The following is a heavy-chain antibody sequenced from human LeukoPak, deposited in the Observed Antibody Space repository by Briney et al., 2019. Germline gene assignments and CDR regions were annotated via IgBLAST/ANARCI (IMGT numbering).Heavy chain of an antibody. CDR3: ASPAMAFIDQGRYSYYYYMDV. CDR2: IYTSGST. V-gene: IGHV4-4*07. CDR1: GGSISSYY. J-gene: IGHJ6*03. Sequence: SETLSLTCTVSGGSISSYYWSWIRQPAGKGLEWIGRIYTSGSTNYNPSLKSRVTISVDTSKNQFSLKLSSVTAADTAVYYCASPAMAFIDQGRYSYYYYMDVWGKGTTVTVSS. D-gene: IGHD5-18*01.